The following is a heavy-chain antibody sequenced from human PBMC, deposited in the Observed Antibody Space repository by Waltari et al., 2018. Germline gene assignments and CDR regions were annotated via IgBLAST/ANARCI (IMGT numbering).Heavy chain of an antibody. V-gene: IGHV4-61*09. CDR2: IYTSGST. D-gene: IGHD6-19*01. Sequence: QVQLQESGPGLVKPSQTLSLTCTVSGGSISSGRYSWSWIRPPAGKGLEWIGYIYTSGSTNYNPSLKSRVTISVDTSKNQFSLKLSSVTAADTAVYYCARGRYSSGWYSVYFDYWGQGTLVTVSS. CDR1: GGSISSGRYS. J-gene: IGHJ4*02. CDR3: ARGRYSSGWYSVYFDY.